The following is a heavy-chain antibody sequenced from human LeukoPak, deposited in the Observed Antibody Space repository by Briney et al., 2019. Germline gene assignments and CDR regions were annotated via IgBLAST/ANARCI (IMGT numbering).Heavy chain of an antibody. J-gene: IGHJ6*03. V-gene: IGHV3-7*01. CDR1: GFTLSSYG. Sequence: PGGSVRLPCAASGFTLSSYGMSWVRQAPARGLEGGANIRQDGSEKYYVDSVKGRFTISRDNTKNSLYLQMNSLRAEDTAVYYCTSCHYYYYYMDVWGKGTTVTISS. CDR3: TSCHYYYYYMDV. CDR2: IRQDGSEK.